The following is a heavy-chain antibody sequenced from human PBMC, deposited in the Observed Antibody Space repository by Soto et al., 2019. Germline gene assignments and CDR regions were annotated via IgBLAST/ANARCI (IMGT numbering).Heavy chain of an antibody. CDR2: IKKDESKK. D-gene: IGHD3-22*01. CDR1: GFTFSDYW. CDR3: ARDVSPGSGPYYLDAFDM. Sequence: EVQLVESGGGLVQPGESLRLSCAASGFTFSDYWMTWVRQAPGKGLEWVANIKKDESKKSYLDSVRGRFTISRDYARTSLYLQMDSLRAEDTALYYCARDVSPGSGPYYLDAFDMWCQGTMVTVSS. J-gene: IGHJ3*02. V-gene: IGHV3-7*05.